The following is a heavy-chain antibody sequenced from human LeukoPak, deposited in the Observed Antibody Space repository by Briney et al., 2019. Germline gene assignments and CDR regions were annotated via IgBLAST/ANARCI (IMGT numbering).Heavy chain of an antibody. CDR1: GFTFSNYW. CDR2: ISTDGSTT. CDR3: AKDNSPGWFGP. J-gene: IGHJ5*02. V-gene: IGHV3-74*01. Sequence: HPGGSLRLSCAASGFTFSNYWMHSVRQGPEKGLALVARISTDGSTTSYADSVKGRFTISRDNAKNTVYLQMNSLRAEDTAVYYCAKDNSPGWFGPWGQGTLVTVSS. D-gene: IGHD4-11*01.